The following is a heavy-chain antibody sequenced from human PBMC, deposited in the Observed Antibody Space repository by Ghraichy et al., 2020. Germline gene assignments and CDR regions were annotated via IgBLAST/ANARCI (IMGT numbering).Heavy chain of an antibody. D-gene: IGHD5-18*01. CDR3: AKGRVGYTYGSSGYMDV. Sequence: LSLTCAASGFTFNDYAMHWVRQAPGKGLEWVSLISGDGGSTYYAASLKGRFTISRDNSKDSLYQQMNSLRTEDTALYYCAKGRVGYTYGSSGYMDVWGKGTTVTVSS. J-gene: IGHJ6*03. CDR1: GFTFNDYA. CDR2: ISGDGGST. V-gene: IGHV3-43*02.